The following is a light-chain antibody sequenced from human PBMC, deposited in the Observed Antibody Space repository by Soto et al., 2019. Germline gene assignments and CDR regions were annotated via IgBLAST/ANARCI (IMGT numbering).Light chain of an antibody. CDR1: ISDVGSSGP. J-gene: IGLJ1*01. CDR2: EGS. Sequence: QSALTQPASVSGSPGQSITISCSGSISDVGSSGPVSWYQHHPGQVPKLIIYEGSRRPSGVSSRFSGSKTGNTASLTITGLQAEDEAHYSCCSYVFARNEVFGNGTKVTVL. V-gene: IGLV2-23*01. CDR3: CSYVFARNEV.